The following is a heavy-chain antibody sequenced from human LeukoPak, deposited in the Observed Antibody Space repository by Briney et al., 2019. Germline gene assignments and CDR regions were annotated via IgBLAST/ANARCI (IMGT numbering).Heavy chain of an antibody. Sequence: PSETLSLTCTVSGYSISSGYYWGWIRQPPGKGLEWIGSIYHSGSTYYNPSLKSRVTISVDTSKNQFSLRLSSVTAADTAVYYCARAHSSWYYFDYWGQGTLVTVSS. J-gene: IGHJ4*02. CDR3: ARAHSSWYYFDY. V-gene: IGHV4-38-2*02. D-gene: IGHD6-13*01. CDR1: GYSISSGYY. CDR2: IYHSGST.